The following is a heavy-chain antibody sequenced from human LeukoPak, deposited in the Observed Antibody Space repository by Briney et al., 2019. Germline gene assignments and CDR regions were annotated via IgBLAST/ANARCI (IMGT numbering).Heavy chain of an antibody. V-gene: IGHV3-30*03. D-gene: IGHD3-22*01. J-gene: IGHJ4*02. Sequence: GGSLRLSCAASGFTFSSYSMNWVRQAPGKGLVWVAVISYDGSNKYYADSVKGRFTISRDNSKNTLYLQMNSLRAEDTAVYYCARAPYNYYDSSGYYHYWGQGTLVTVSS. CDR2: ISYDGSNK. CDR1: GFTFSSYS. CDR3: ARAPYNYYDSSGYYHY.